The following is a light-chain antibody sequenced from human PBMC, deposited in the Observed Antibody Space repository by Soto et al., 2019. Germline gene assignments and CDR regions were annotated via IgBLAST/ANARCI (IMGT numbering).Light chain of an antibody. CDR2: EVS. V-gene: IGLV2-18*01. J-gene: IGLJ1*01. Sequence: QSLLTDPPSVSGSPGQSVTISCTGTSTDFVSYNRVSWYQQPPGTAPKLMIYEVSKRPSGVPDRFSGSKSGNTASLTISGLQAADEADYYCSLYTSENAYVFGTGTNVTVL. CDR1: STDFVSYNR. CDR3: SLYTSENAYV.